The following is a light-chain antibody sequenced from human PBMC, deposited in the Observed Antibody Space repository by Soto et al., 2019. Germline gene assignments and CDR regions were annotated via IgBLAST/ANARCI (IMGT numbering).Light chain of an antibody. CDR2: GAS. J-gene: IGKJ1*01. Sequence: EIVMTQSPATLSVSPGERATLSCRASQSVSSNLAWYQQKPGQAPRLLIYGASTRATGIPARFSGSGSGTEFTLTLSSLESEDVAVYYCQQYNNWPPWTFGQGPKVEIK. V-gene: IGKV3-15*01. CDR3: QQYNNWPPWT. CDR1: QSVSSN.